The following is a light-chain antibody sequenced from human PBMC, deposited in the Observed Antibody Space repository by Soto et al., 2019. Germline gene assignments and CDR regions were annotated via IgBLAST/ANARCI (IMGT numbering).Light chain of an antibody. Sequence: ELVLRQSPGPLPLSPGKRPTLPSGAGQSVTSNYLAWYQQKPGQAPRLLIFGASTRATGIPARFSGSGSGTEFTLTISSLQSEDFAVYYCQQYNNWPPITFGQGTRLEIK. J-gene: IGKJ5*01. CDR3: QQYNNWPPIT. CDR1: QSVTSN. CDR2: GAS. V-gene: IGKV3D-15*01.